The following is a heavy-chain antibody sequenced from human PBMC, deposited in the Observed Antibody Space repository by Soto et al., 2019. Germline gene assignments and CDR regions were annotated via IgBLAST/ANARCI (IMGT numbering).Heavy chain of an antibody. Sequence: EVQLVESGGGSVQPGRSLRVSCAASGFSFDDYGMHWVRQVTGKGLEWVSGISWDSGSIGYAGSVRGRFTISRDNAKNSLYLQMNSLRAEDTALYYCAKEIGASGTQIQDGFDIWCQGTMVPASS. CDR1: GFSFDDYG. D-gene: IGHD1-26*01. CDR2: ISWDSGSI. J-gene: IGHJ3*02. V-gene: IGHV3-9*01. CDR3: AKEIGASGTQIQDGFDI.